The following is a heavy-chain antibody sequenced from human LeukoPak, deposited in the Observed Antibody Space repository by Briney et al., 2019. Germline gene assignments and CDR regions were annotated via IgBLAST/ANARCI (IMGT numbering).Heavy chain of an antibody. V-gene: IGHV4-30-2*01. CDR1: GGSISSGGYS. CDR2: IYHSGST. D-gene: IGHD4-17*01. CDR3: ARTYGDDHSSFDY. J-gene: IGHJ4*02. Sequence: PSETLSLTCAVSGGSISSGGYSWSWIRQPPGTGLEWIGYIYHSGSTYYNPSLKSRVTISVDRSKNQFSLKLSSVTAADTAVYYCARTYGDDHSSFDYWGQGTLVTVSS.